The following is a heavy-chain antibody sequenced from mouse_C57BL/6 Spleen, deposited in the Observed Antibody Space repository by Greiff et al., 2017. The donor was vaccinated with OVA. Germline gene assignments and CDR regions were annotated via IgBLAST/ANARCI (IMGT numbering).Heavy chain of an antibody. CDR1: GYTFTSYW. CDR2: IDPSDSET. J-gene: IGHJ4*01. D-gene: IGHD1-1*01. Sequence: QVQLKQSGAELVRPASSVKLSCKASGYTFTSYWMHWVKQRPIQGLEWIGNIDPSDSETHYNQKFKDKATLTVDKSSSTAYMQLSSLTSEDSAVYYCARGYYGSSYYAMDYWGQGTSVTVSS. V-gene: IGHV1-52*01. CDR3: ARGYYGSSYYAMDY.